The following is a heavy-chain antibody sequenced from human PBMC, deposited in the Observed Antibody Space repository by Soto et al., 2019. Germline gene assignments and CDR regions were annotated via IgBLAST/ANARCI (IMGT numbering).Heavy chain of an antibody. CDR3: ARDKHPDRDCGGDCPIGY. CDR1: GFTFSSYA. D-gene: IGHD2-21*02. CDR2: ISYDGSNK. J-gene: IGHJ4*02. V-gene: IGHV3-30-3*01. Sequence: PGGSLRLSCAASGFTFSSYAMHWVRQAPGKGLEWVAVISYDGSNKYYADSVKGRSTISRDNSKNTLYLQMNSLRAEDTAVYYCARDKHPDRDCGGDCPIGYWGQGTLVTVSS.